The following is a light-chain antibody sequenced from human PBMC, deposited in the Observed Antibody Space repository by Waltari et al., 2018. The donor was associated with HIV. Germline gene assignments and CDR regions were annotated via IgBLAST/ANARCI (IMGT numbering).Light chain of an antibody. Sequence: QLVLPQSPSASAPLGASVKLTCTLSSGPSNYPIAWPHQQPEKGPRYLMKLNSDGSHTKGDGIPDRFSGSSSGAERYLTISSLQSDDETDYYCQTWGSGTTVFGGGTKLTVL. J-gene: IGLJ3*02. CDR2: LNSDGSH. CDR1: SGPSNYP. V-gene: IGLV4-69*01. CDR3: QTWGSGTTV.